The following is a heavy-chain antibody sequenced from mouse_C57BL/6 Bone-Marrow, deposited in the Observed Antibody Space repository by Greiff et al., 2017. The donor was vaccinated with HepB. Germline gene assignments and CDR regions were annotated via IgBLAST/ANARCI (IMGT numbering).Heavy chain of an antibody. Sequence: EVKLMESGPGLVKPSQSLSLTCSVTGYSITSGYYWNWIRQFPGNKLEWMGYISYDGSNNYNPSLKNRISITRDTSKNQFFLKLNSVTTEDTATYYCARALTSGAWFAYWGQGTLVTVSA. CDR1: GYSITSGYY. D-gene: IGHD4-1*01. J-gene: IGHJ3*01. CDR2: ISYDGSN. V-gene: IGHV3-6*01. CDR3: ARALTSGAWFAY.